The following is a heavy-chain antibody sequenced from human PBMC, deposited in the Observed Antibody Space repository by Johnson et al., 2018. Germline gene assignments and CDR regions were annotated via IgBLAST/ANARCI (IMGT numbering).Heavy chain of an antibody. V-gene: IGHV3-30*18. Sequence: QVQLVQSGGGVVQPGRSLRLSCAASGFTFSSYGMHWVRQAPGKGLEWVAVISYDGSNTYYADSVKGRFTISRDTSKNTLYLQMNSLRAEDTAVYYWAKGPKYSDGPPGYMDVWGKGTTVTVAS. CDR1: GFTFSSYG. D-gene: IGHD5-18*01. J-gene: IGHJ6*03. CDR3: AKGPKYSDGPPGYMDV. CDR2: ISYDGSNT.